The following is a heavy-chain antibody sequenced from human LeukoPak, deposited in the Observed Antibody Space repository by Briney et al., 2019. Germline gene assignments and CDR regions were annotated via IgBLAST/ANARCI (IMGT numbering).Heavy chain of an antibody. V-gene: IGHV3-7*03. CDR2: IKQDGSEK. Sequence: GGSLRLSCAASGFTFSSYWMSWVRQAPGKGLEWVANIKQDGSEKYYVDSVKGRFTISRDNAKNSLYLQMNSLRAEDTALYYCARVGTSGSYYDDFDYWGQGTLVTVSS. CDR3: ARVGTSGSYYDDFDY. CDR1: GFTFSSYW. D-gene: IGHD1-26*01. J-gene: IGHJ4*02.